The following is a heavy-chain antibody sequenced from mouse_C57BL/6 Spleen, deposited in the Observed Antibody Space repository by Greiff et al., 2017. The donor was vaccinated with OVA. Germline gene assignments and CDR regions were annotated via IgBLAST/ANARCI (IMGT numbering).Heavy chain of an antibody. CDR3: ARGGYEDYAMDY. V-gene: IGHV5-4*03. CDR1: GFTFSSYA. CDR2: ISDGGSYT. Sequence: EVMLVESGGGLVKPGGSLKLSCAASGFTFSSYAMSWVRQTPEKRLEWVATISDGGSYTYYPDNVKGRFTISRDNAKNNLYLQMSHLKSEDTAMYYCARGGYEDYAMDYWSQGTSVTVSS. D-gene: IGHD2-14*01. J-gene: IGHJ4*01.